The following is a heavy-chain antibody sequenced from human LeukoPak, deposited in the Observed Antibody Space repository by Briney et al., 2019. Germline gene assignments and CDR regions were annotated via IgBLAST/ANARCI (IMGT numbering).Heavy chain of an antibody. J-gene: IGHJ5*02. V-gene: IGHV4-30-2*01. Sequence: SETLSLTCAVSGGSISSGGYSWSWIRQPPGKGLEWIGYIYHSGSTYYNPSLKSRVTISVDRSKNQFSLKLSSVTAADTAAYYCARDLSNGWFDPWGQGTLVTVSS. CDR3: ARDLSNGWFDP. D-gene: IGHD2-8*01. CDR1: GGSISSGGYS. CDR2: IYHSGST.